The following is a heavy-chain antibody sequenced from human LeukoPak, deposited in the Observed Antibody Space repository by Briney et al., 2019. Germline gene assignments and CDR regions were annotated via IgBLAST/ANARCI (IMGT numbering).Heavy chain of an antibody. CDR2: ISSSSSTI. Sequence: GGSLRLSCAASGFTFSSYSMNWVRQAPGKGLEWVSSISSSSSTIYYADSVKGRFTISRDNAKNSLYLQMNSLRAEDTAVYYCARTVDTAMVTLPYYFDYWGQGTLVTVSS. V-gene: IGHV3-48*01. CDR3: ARTVDTAMVTLPYYFDY. J-gene: IGHJ4*02. D-gene: IGHD5-18*01. CDR1: GFTFSSYS.